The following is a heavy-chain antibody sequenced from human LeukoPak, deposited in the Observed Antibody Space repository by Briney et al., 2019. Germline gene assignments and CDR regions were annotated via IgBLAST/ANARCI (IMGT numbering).Heavy chain of an antibody. D-gene: IGHD1-14*01. CDR2: LYSDGNT. Sequence: PSGSLRLSCAASGFTVITNDMTWVRQAPGKGPEWGSVLYSDGNTKYADSVQGRFTISRDNSKNTLYLEMNSLSPDDTAVYYCARGVEPLAANTLAYWGQGTLVTVSS. J-gene: IGHJ4*02. V-gene: IGHV3-53*01. CDR3: ARGVEPLAANTLAY. CDR1: GFTVITND.